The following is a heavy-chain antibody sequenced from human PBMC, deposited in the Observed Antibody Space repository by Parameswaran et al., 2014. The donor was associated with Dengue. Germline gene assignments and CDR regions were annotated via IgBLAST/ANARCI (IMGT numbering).Heavy chain of an antibody. CDR3: ARGGYCSGGSCYSRGFDY. V-gene: IGHV1-46*04. D-gene: IGHD2-15*01. Sequence: WVRQAPGQGLEWMGIINPSGGSTSYAQKLQGRVTMTRDTSTSTVYMELSSLRSEDTAVYYCARGGYCSGGSCYSRGFDYWGQGTLVTVSS. CDR2: INPSGGST. J-gene: IGHJ4*02.